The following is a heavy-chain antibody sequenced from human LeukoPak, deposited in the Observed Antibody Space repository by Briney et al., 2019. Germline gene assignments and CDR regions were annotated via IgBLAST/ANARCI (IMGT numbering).Heavy chain of an antibody. Sequence: GGSLRLSCAASGFTFSSYWMHWVRHAPGKGLVWVSRINSDGSTTNYADSVKGRFTISRDNAKNTLYLQMISLRADDTAVYYCARAGQYRFDYWGQGALVTVSS. J-gene: IGHJ4*02. V-gene: IGHV3-74*01. D-gene: IGHD2/OR15-2a*01. CDR1: GFTFSSYW. CDR2: INSDGSTT. CDR3: ARAGQYRFDY.